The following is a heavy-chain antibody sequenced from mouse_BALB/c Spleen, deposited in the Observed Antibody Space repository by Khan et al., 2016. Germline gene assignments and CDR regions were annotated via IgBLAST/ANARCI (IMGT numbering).Heavy chain of an antibody. V-gene: IGHV9-3-1*01. Sequence: QIQLVQSGPELKKPGKTVKISCKASGYTFTNYGMNGVKQAPGKGLKWMGWINTYSGESTYADDFKGRFVFSLETSANTAYLQINNLKNEDTATYFGARYRYYYGSSRYCDVWGAGTTVTVSS. CDR3: ARYRYYYGSSRYCDV. CDR2: INTYSGES. J-gene: IGHJ1*01. D-gene: IGHD1-1*01. CDR1: GYTFTNYG.